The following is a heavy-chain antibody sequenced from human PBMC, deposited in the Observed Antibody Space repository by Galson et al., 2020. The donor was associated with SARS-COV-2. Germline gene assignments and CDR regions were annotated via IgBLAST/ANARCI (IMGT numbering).Heavy chain of an antibody. D-gene: IGHD2-21*02. CDR1: GGSISSSNW. Sequence: SQTLSLTCAVSGGSISSSNWWSWVRQPPGKGLEWIGEIYHSGSTNYNPSLKSRVTISVDTSKNQFSLKLSSVTAADTAVYYCARGLRQYYYYYGMDVWGQGTTVTVSS. CDR3: ARGLRQYYYYYGMDV. J-gene: IGHJ6*02. CDR2: IYHSGST. V-gene: IGHV4-4*02.